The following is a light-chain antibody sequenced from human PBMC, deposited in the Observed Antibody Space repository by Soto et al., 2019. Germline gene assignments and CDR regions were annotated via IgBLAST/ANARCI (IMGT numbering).Light chain of an antibody. CDR3: QQYYDLPET. CDR2: GAS. Sequence: DIVMTQSPATLSVSPGERATLSCRASQSVSSNLAWYQQKPGQAPRLLIHGASTRATGIPARFSGSGSGTEFTLTISSLQSEDFAVYYCQQYYDLPETFGPGTKVDIK. V-gene: IGKV3-15*01. J-gene: IGKJ3*01. CDR1: QSVSSN.